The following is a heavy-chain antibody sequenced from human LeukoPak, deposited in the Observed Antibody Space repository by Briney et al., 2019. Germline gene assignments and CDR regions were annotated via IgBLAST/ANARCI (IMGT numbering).Heavy chain of an antibody. J-gene: IGHJ1*01. D-gene: IGHD2/OR15-2a*01. CDR1: GGSISSGGYY. Sequence: SETLSLTCTVSGGSISSGGYYWSWIRQPPGKGLKWIGYIYYSGSTYYNPSLKSRVTISVDTSKNQFSLKMSSVTAADTAVYYCARHGSTSSDDYFQHWGQGTLVTVSS. CDR2: IYYSGST. CDR3: ARHGSTSSDDYFQH. V-gene: IGHV4-31*03.